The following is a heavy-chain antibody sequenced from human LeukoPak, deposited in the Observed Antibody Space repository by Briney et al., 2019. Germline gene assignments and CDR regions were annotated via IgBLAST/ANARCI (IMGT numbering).Heavy chain of an antibody. D-gene: IGHD3-10*01. J-gene: IGHJ4*02. CDR3: ATSRGVLTPFDY. Sequence: SEALSLTCTVSGGSISSYYWSWIRQPPGKGLEWIGYFYYSGSTNYNPSLKRRVTISGDTSKNQFSLKLNSVTAADTAVYYCATSRGVLTPFDYWGQGTLVTVSS. V-gene: IGHV4-59*01. CDR2: FYYSGST. CDR1: GGSISSYY.